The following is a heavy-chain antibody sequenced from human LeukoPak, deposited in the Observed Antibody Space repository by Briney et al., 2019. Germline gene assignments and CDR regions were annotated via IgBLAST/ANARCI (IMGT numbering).Heavy chain of an antibody. CDR2: IRTKSNGGTS. J-gene: IGHJ5*02. CDR1: GFTFGGYT. D-gene: IGHD2-2*01. V-gene: IGHV3-49*04. Sequence: GGSLRLSCTGSGFTFGGYTLSWVRQAPGKGLEWVGFIRTKSNGGTSEYAASVKGRFTMSRDDSKSTAYLQMNSLKTEDTGVYYCTRDPALNPWGQGTLVTVSS. CDR3: TRDPALNP.